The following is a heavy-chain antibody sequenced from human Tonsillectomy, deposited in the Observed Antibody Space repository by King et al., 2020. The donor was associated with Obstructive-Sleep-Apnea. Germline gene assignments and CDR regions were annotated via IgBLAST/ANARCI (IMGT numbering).Heavy chain of an antibody. CDR2: IYYSGST. CDR3: ARGAAVVDDAVEI. V-gene: IGHV4-39*07. Sequence: QLQESGPGLVKPSETLSLTCTVSGGSISRSSYYWGWIRQPPGKGLEWIGSIYYSGSTYYNPSLKSRVTISVDTSKNQFSLKLSSVTAADTAVYYCARGAAVVDDAVEIWGQGTMVTVS. CDR1: GGSISRSSYY. D-gene: IGHD4-23*01. J-gene: IGHJ3*02.